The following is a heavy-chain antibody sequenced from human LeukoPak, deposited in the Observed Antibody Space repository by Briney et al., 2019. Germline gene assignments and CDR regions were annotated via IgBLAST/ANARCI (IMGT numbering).Heavy chain of an antibody. CDR3: ARDYGSGSYEPVGY. V-gene: IGHV1-2*02. D-gene: IGHD3-10*01. CDR2: INPNTGGT. Sequence: RASVKVSCKASGYTFTDYYMHWVRQAPGQGLEWMGWINPNTGGTNYAQKFLGRVTVTRDTSISTAYMELNRPTSDDTAVYYCARDYGSGSYEPVGYWGQGTLVTVSS. J-gene: IGHJ4*02. CDR1: GYTFTDYY.